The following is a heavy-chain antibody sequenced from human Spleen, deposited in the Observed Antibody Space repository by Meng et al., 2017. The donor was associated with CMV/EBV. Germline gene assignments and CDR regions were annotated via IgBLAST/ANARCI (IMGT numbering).Heavy chain of an antibody. D-gene: IGHD2-2*01. Sequence: ASVKVSCKASGYSFSDYYIHWVRQAPGQGLEWMGWMNPDSGGTNYAQKFQGRVTMTGDTSISTAYLELSSLRSEDTAVYYCARDDLDTSCYVDCHYYGMDVWGQGTSVTVSS. CDR3: ARDDLDTSCYVDCHYYGMDV. V-gene: IGHV1-2*02. CDR1: GYSFSDYY. CDR2: MNPDSGGT. J-gene: IGHJ6*02.